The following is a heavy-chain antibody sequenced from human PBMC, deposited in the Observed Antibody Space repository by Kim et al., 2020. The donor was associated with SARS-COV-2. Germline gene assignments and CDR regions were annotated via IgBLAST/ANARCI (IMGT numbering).Heavy chain of an antibody. CDR3: ARDTTTADADNYYYYGMDV. Sequence: GGSLRLSCAASGFTFSDYFMNWIRQAPGKGLEWVSYITSSRTYKNYADTVKGRFTISRDNAKNTLYLQMNSLRAEDTAVYYCARDTTTADADNYYYYGMDVWGQGTTVTVSS. J-gene: IGHJ6*02. V-gene: IGHV3-11*06. CDR2: ITSSRTYK. CDR1: GFTFSDYF. D-gene: IGHD6-13*01.